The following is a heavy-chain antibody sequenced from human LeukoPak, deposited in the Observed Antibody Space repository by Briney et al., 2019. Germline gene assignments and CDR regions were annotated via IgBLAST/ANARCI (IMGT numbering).Heavy chain of an antibody. V-gene: IGHV4-59*08. CDR3: ARHEQLVRAEYFQH. D-gene: IGHD6-13*01. CDR1: GGSISSYY. CDR2: IYYSGST. J-gene: IGHJ1*01. Sequence: PSETLSLTCTVSGGSISSYYWSWIRQPPGKGLEWIGYIYYSGSTNYNPSLKSRVTISVDTSKNQFSLKLSSVTAADTAVYYCARHEQLVRAEYFQHWGQGTLVTVSS.